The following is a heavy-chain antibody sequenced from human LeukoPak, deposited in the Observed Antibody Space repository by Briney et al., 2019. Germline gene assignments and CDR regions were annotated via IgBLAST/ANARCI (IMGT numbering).Heavy chain of an antibody. V-gene: IGHV4-34*01. CDR1: GGSFSGYY. CDR2: INHSGGT. D-gene: IGHD2-2*01. Sequence: SETLSLTCAVSGGSFSGYYWSWIRQPPGKGLEWIGEINHSGGTNYNPSLKSRVTITLDTSKHQFSLMLISVTTADTAGHYCSSVQRRESVVVGAYSWFDPWGRGALVTVSS. J-gene: IGHJ5*02. CDR3: SSVQRRESVVVGAYSWFDP.